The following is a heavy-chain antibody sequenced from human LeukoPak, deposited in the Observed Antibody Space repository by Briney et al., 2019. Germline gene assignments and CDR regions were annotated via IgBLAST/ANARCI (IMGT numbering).Heavy chain of an antibody. CDR1: GYTFTSYG. CDR3: ARGFLGCSGGSCYPNPGVAWFDP. V-gene: IGHV1-69*13. CDR2: IIPIFGTA. J-gene: IGHJ5*02. Sequence: GASVKVSCKASGYTFTSYGISWVRQAPGQGLEWMGGIIPIFGTANYAQKFQGRVTITADESTSTAYMELSSLRSEDTAVYYCARGFLGCSGGSCYPNPGVAWFDPWGQGTLVTVSS. D-gene: IGHD2-15*01.